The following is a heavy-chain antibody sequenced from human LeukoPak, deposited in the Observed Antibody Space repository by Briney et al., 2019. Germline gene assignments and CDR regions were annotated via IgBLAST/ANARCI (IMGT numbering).Heavy chain of an antibody. Sequence: PGGSLRLSCAASGFTFSSYSMNWVRQAPGKGLEWVSSISSSSSYIYYADSVKGRFTISRDNAKNSLYLQMNSLRAEDTAVYYCARDGQWELPDFDYWGQGTLVTVSS. V-gene: IGHV3-21*01. CDR2: ISSSSSYI. J-gene: IGHJ4*02. D-gene: IGHD1-26*01. CDR3: ARDGQWELPDFDY. CDR1: GFTFSSYS.